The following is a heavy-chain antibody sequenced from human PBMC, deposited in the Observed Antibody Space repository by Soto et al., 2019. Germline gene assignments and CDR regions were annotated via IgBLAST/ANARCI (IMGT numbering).Heavy chain of an antibody. Sequence: EVQLLESGGGLVQPGRSLRLSCAASGFTFSSYAMSWVRQAPGKGLEWVSVVSGSGGSTFYADSVKGRFTISRDNSKNTLYLQMNSLRAEDTAVYYCAKDGTYRSFDYWGQGTLVTVSS. CDR3: AKDGTYRSFDY. CDR2: VSGSGGST. CDR1: GFTFSSYA. D-gene: IGHD1-26*01. J-gene: IGHJ4*02. V-gene: IGHV3-23*01.